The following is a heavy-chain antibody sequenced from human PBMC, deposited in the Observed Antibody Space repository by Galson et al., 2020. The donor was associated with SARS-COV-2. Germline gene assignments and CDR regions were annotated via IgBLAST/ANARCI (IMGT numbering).Heavy chain of an antibody. Sequence: GEYLKISCAASGFTFSSYDMHWVRQATGKGLEWVSAIGTAGDTYYPGSVKGRFTISRENAKNSLYLQMNSLRAGDTAVYYCARGMTTVTTGYPTYYYYYMDGWGKGTTVTVAS. J-gene: IGHJ6*03. CDR1: GFTFSSYD. V-gene: IGHV3-13*01. CDR2: IGTAGDT. CDR3: ARGMTTVTTGYPTYYYYYMDG. D-gene: IGHD4-17*01.